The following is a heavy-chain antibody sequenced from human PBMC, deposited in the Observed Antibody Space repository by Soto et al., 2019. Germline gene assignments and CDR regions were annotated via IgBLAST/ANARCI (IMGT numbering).Heavy chain of an antibody. V-gene: IGHV3-74*01. J-gene: IGHJ4*02. CDR1: GFTFSSYW. Sequence: EVQLVESGGGLVQPGGSLRLSCAASGFTFSSYWMHWVRQAPGKGLVWVSRINSDGSSTSYADSVKGRFTISRDNAKNSLYVQMTRLRAEDTAGYYWASVYCSGGSCYHLDYWCQGTLVTVSS. D-gene: IGHD2-15*01. CDR3: ASVYCSGGSCYHLDY. CDR2: INSDGSST.